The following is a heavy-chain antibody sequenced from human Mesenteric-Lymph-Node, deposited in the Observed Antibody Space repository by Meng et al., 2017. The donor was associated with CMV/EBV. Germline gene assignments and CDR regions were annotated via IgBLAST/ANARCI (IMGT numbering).Heavy chain of an antibody. D-gene: IGHD6-13*01. CDR3: ARVISWQQLAPGGY. CDR1: GYTFTSYG. Sequence: ASVKVSCKASGYTFTSYGISWVRQAPGQGLEWMGWISAYNGNTNYAQKLQGRVTMTTDTPTSTAYMELRSLRSDDTAVYYCARVISWQQLAPGGYWGQGTLVTVSS. J-gene: IGHJ4*02. CDR2: ISAYNGNT. V-gene: IGHV1-18*01.